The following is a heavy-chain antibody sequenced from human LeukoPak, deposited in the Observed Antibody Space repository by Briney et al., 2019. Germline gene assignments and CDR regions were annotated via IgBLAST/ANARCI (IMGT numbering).Heavy chain of an antibody. J-gene: IGHJ4*02. V-gene: IGHV3-11*04. CDR1: GFTFSDYY. D-gene: IGHD3-22*01. CDR2: ISSSGSTI. Sequence: GGSLRLSCAASGFTFSDYYMSWIRQAPRKGLEWVSYISSSGSTIYYADSVKGRFTISRDNAKNSLYLQMNSLRAEDTAVYYCARDRNPYDSSGYFDYWGQRTLVTVSS. CDR3: ARDRNPYDSSGYFDY.